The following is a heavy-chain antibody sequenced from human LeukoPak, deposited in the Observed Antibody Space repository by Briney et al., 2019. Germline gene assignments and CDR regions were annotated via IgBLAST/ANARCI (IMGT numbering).Heavy chain of an antibody. CDR1: GFTFSSYS. CDR3: ARGVMVRGVTLGY. V-gene: IGHV3-21*01. CDR2: ISSSSSYI. Sequence: NPGGSLRLSCAASGFTFSSYSMNWVRQAPGKGLEWVSSISSSSSYIYYADSVKGRFTISRDNAKNSLYLQMNSLRAEDTAVYYCARGVMVRGVTLGYWGQGTLVTVSS. D-gene: IGHD3-10*01. J-gene: IGHJ4*02.